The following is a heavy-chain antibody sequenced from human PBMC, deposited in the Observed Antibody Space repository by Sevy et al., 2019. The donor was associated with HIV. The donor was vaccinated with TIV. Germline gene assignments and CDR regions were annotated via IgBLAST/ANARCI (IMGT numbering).Heavy chain of an antibody. CDR3: ARDLGHDYGDYRGSAFDI. D-gene: IGHD4-17*01. CDR2: IYTSGST. CDR1: GGSISSGSYY. J-gene: IGHJ3*02. Sequence: SETLSLTCTVSGGSISSGSYYWSWIRQPAGKGLEWIGRIYTSGSTNYNPSLKSRVTISVDTSKNQFSLKLSSVTATDTAVYYCARDLGHDYGDYRGSAFDIWGQGTMVTVSS. V-gene: IGHV4-61*02.